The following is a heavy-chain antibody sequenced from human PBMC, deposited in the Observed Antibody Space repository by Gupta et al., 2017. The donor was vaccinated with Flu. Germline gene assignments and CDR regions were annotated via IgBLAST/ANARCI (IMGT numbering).Heavy chain of an antibody. V-gene: IGHV3-21*06. J-gene: IGHJ4*02. CDR2: ITTSSSHI. Sequence: EVQLVEAGGGLVKPGGSLRLSCAASGFTVSSYTMHWVRQAPGKGLEWVPSITTSSSHISSAESMQGRFTVSRDTAANSLYLQMDRLRAYDTAVYYCARGATFWSGSGLDYCGQGTLVAVSP. CDR3: ARGATFWSGSGLDY. D-gene: IGHD3-3*01. CDR1: GFTVSSYT.